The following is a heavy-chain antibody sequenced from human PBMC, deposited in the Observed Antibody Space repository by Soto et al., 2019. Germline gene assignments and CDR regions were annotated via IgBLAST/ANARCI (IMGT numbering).Heavy chain of an antibody. CDR2: IYYSGST. Sequence: PSETLSLTCTVSAGSISSYYWSLIRQRPGKGLECIWYIYYSGSTNYNTSLQSRVTISVDTSKNQLSMKLSSVKAADTAVYFCASLVYDTRLNYMYLDFSGPGTLVTVS. CDR3: ASLVYDTRLNYMYLDF. D-gene: IGHD3-22*01. J-gene: IGHJ4*02. CDR1: AGSISSYY. V-gene: IGHV4-59*01.